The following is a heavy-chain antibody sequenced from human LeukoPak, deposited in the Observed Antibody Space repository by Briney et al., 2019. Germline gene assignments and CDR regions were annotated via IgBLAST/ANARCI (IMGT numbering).Heavy chain of an antibody. CDR1: GGAISSNY. Sequence: PSETLSLTCTVSGGAISSNYWSWILQPPGKGLEWIGYVFYSENSNYNPSLKSRVTISIDTSKNQFSLNLSSVTAADTAVYYCARHIYGAYYYMDVWGKGTTVTVSS. D-gene: IGHD3-10*01. CDR2: VFYSENS. CDR3: ARHIYGAYYYMDV. V-gene: IGHV4-59*08. J-gene: IGHJ6*03.